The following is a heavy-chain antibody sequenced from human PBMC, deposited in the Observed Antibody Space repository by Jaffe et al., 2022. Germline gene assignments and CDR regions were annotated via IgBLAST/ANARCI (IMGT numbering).Heavy chain of an antibody. Sequence: EVQLVQSGAEVKKPGESLKISCKGSGYSFTSYWIGWVRQMPGKGLEWMGIIYPGDSDTRYSPSFQGQVTISADKSISTAYLQWSSLKASDTAMYYCVRSYYYDSSGYYYVADYWGQGTLVTVSS. D-gene: IGHD3-22*01. CDR3: VRSYYYDSSGYYYVADY. V-gene: IGHV5-51*03. CDR1: GYSFTSYW. CDR2: IYPGDSDT. J-gene: IGHJ4*02.